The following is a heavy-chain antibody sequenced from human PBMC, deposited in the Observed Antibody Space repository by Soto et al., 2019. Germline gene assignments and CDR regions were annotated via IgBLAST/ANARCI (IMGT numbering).Heavy chain of an antibody. V-gene: IGHV4-30-2*01. D-gene: IGHD3-16*01. J-gene: IGHJ3*02. CDR3: ARAGGTIADAFDI. CDR2: IYHSGST. Sequence: TLSLTCTVSVGSISSCGYSWSWMPQPPGKGLEWIGYIYHSGSTYYNPSLKSRVTISVDRSKNQFSLKLSSVTAADTAVYYCARAGGTIADAFDIWGQGTMVTVSS. CDR1: VGSISSCGYS.